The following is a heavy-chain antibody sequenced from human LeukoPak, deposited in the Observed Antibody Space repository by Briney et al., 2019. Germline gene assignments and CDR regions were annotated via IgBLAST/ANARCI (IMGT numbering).Heavy chain of an antibody. CDR2: IYHGGST. CDR1: GYSISSGYY. Sequence: SETLSLTCTVSGYSISSGYYWGWIRQPPGKGLEWIGSIYHGGSTYYNPSLKSRVTISVDTSKNQFSLKLSSVTAADTAVYYCARVYDSSGYYFGGDLRVEWGQGTLVTVSS. CDR3: ARVYDSSGYYFGGDLRVE. D-gene: IGHD3-22*01. J-gene: IGHJ4*02. V-gene: IGHV4-38-2*02.